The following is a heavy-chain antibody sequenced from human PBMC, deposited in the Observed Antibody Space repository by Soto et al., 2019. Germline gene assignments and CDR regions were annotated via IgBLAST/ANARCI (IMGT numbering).Heavy chain of an antibody. CDR2: IKEDGSDK. V-gene: IGHV3-7*05. CDR1: GFTFSRYW. CDR3: ARPRDGY. J-gene: IGHJ4*02. Sequence: EVQLVESGGALVQPGGSLRLSCAGSGFTFSRYWMTWVRQAPGKGLEWVANIKEDGSDKYYVDSVKGRFTISRDNAQNSLYLQLNRLRAEDTAVYYCARPRDGYWGQGTLVTVYS.